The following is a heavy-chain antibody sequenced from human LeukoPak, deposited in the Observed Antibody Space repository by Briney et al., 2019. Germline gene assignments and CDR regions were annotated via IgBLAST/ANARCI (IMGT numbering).Heavy chain of an antibody. Sequence: GGSLRLSCAASGFTFSSYAMSWVRQAPGKGLEWVSAISGSGGSTYYADSVKGRFTISRDNSKNTLYLQMNSLRAEDTAVYYCANDFYYDSSGYYHYCYYGMDVWGQGTTVTVSS. CDR3: ANDFYYDSSGYYHYCYYGMDV. D-gene: IGHD3-22*01. V-gene: IGHV3-23*01. CDR1: GFTFSSYA. J-gene: IGHJ6*02. CDR2: ISGSGGST.